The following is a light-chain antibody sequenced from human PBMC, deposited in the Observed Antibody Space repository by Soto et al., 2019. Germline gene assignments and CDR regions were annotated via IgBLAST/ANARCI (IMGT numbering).Light chain of an antibody. CDR1: QSVSSY. CDR3: QQRSNWLT. J-gene: IGKJ4*01. Sequence: EIVLTQSPATLSLSPGERAILTCRASQSVSSYLAWYQQKPGQAPRLLIYDASNRATGIPARFSGSGSGTDFTLTISSLEPEDFAVYYCQQRSNWLTFGGGTTVEIK. V-gene: IGKV3-11*01. CDR2: DAS.